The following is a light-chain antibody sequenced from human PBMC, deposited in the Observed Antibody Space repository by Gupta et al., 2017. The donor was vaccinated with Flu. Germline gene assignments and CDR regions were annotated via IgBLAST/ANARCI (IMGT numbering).Light chain of an antibody. CDR2: GAS. V-gene: IGKV3-20*01. Sequence: EIVLTQSPGTLSLSPGERATLSCRASQSISSTYLAWYQQKPGQAPRLLIYGASNRATGIPDRFGGSGSGTEFSLIINTLEPEDFAVYYCQHYGRAPIAFGQGTKLEIK. J-gene: IGKJ2*01. CDR3: QHYGRAPIA. CDR1: QSISSTY.